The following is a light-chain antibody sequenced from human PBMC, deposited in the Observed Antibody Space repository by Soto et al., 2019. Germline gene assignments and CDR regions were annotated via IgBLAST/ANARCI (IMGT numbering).Light chain of an antibody. J-gene: IGKJ1*01. V-gene: IGKV3-20*01. CDR3: HQYDSWT. Sequence: EIVLTQSPGTLSLSPGERATLSCRASQTISSTFLAWYRQRPGQAPRLLIYGASSRATGIPDRFSGSGSGTDFTLTISRLEPEDFAVYYCHQYDSWTFGQGTKVEIK. CDR1: QTISSTF. CDR2: GAS.